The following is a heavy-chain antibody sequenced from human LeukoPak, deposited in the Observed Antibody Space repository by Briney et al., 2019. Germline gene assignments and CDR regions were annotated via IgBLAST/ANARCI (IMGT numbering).Heavy chain of an antibody. CDR3: AKDSGRGTDFDY. Sequence: GGSLRLSWAASGFNFSSYAMRWVRQAPGKGLGWVAVISYDGNNKYYADSVKGRFTISRDNSKNTLYLQMNSLRAEDTAVYYCAKDSGRGTDFDYWGQGTLVTVSS. J-gene: IGHJ4*02. CDR1: GFNFSSYA. V-gene: IGHV3-30-3*01. CDR2: ISYDGNNK. D-gene: IGHD1-26*01.